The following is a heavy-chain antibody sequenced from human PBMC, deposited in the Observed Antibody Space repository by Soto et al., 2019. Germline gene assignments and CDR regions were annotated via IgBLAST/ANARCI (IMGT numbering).Heavy chain of an antibody. CDR2: FDPEDGET. V-gene: IGHV1-24*01. Sequence: ASVKVSCKVSGYTLTELSMHWVRQAPGKGLEWMGGFDPEDGETIYAQKFQGRVTMTEDTSTDTAYMELSSLRSEDTAVYYCATMRRGGFGDLLWGTIPYGMDVWSEGTTVTVSS. D-gene: IGHD3-10*01. CDR1: GYTLTELS. J-gene: IGHJ6*04. CDR3: ATMRRGGFGDLLWGTIPYGMDV.